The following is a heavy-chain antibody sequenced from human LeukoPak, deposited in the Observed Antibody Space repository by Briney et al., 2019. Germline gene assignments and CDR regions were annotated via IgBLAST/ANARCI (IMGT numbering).Heavy chain of an antibody. V-gene: IGHV1-18*01. CDR3: ARNRDGYNSFDY. CDR2: ISAYNGNT. D-gene: IGHD5-24*01. CDR1: GYTFTSYG. J-gene: IGHJ4*02. Sequence: ASVKVSCKASGYTFTSYGISWVRQAPGQGLEWMGWISAYNGNTNYAQKLQGRVTMTTDTSTSTAYMGLRSLRSDDTAVYYCARNRDGYNSFDYWGQGTLVTVSS.